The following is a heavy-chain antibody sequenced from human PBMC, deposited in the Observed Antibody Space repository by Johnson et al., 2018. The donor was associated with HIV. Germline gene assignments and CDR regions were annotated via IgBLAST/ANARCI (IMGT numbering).Heavy chain of an antibody. J-gene: IGHJ3*02. Sequence: VQLVESGGGLVQPGGSLRLSCAASVFTFSSYDMHWVRQAPGKGLEWDAAVGTAGDTFYPVFVKGRFTISREDTKNSLYLQMNSLSAGDTAVYYCARGMYYNFWSGYGIRWDAFDIWGQGTMVTVSS. D-gene: IGHD3-3*01. CDR2: VGTAGDT. V-gene: IGHV3-13*01. CDR1: VFTFSSYD. CDR3: ARGMYYNFWSGYGIRWDAFDI.